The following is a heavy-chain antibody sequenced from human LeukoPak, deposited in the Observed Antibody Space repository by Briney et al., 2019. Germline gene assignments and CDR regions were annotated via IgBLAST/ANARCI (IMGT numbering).Heavy chain of an antibody. CDR2: IIPIFGTA. CDR1: GGTFSSYA. CDR3: ARELDQGAFDI. J-gene: IGHJ3*02. Sequence: ASVKVSCKACGGTFSSYAISWVRQATGQGLEWMGGIIPIFGTANYAQKFQGRVTITTDESTSTAYMELSSLRSEDTAVYYCARELDQGAFDIWGQGTMVTVSS. V-gene: IGHV1-69*05. D-gene: IGHD2-2*03.